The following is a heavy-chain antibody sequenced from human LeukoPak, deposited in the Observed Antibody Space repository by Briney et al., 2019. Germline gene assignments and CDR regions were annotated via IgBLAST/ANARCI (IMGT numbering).Heavy chain of an antibody. CDR2: ISYDGSNK. D-gene: IGHD2-8*02. V-gene: IGHV3-30-3*01. CDR3: VRQVGEGLVEAFDI. CDR1: GFTFSSYA. J-gene: IGHJ3*02. Sequence: PGGSLRLSCAASGFTFSSYAMHWVRQAPGKGLEWVAVISYDGSNKYYADSVKGRFTISRDNAKNSLYLQMNNLRAEDTAVYSCVRQVGEGLVEAFDIWGQGRMVTVSS.